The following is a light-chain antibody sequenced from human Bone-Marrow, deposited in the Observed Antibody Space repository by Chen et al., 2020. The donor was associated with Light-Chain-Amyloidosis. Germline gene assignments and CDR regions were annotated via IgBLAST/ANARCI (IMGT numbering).Light chain of an antibody. Sequence: EIVLTQSPGTLSLSPGERATLSCRASQSVSSSLAWYQHKPGQAPMLLIYDASDRATGLPARFSGSGSGTDFTLTISGLEPEDFAVYYWQHRSNWPPMYTFGQGTKLEIK. CDR1: QSVSSS. J-gene: IGKJ2*01. CDR3: QHRSNWPPMYT. CDR2: DAS. V-gene: IGKV3-11*01.